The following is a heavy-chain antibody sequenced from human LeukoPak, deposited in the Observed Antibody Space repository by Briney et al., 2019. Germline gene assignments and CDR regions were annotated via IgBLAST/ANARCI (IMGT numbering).Heavy chain of an antibody. V-gene: IGHV3-30*02. CDR2: IRYDGSNK. CDR1: GFTFSDYA. Sequence: GGSLRLSCAASGFTFSDYAMHWVRQAPGKGLEWVAFIRYDGSNKYYADSVKGRFAISRDNSKNTLYLQLNSLRAEDTAVYYCAKRWGQGKSDSGNYFDDWGQGTLVTVSP. J-gene: IGHJ4*02. CDR3: AKRWGQGKSDSGNYFDD. D-gene: IGHD3-16*01.